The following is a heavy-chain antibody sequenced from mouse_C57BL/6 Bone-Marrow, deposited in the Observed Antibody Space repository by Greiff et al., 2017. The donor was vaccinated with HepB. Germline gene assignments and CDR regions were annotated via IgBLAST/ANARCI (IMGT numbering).Heavy chain of an antibody. V-gene: IGHV5-17*01. CDR2: ISSGSSTI. CDR1: GFTFSDYG. CDR3: ARPITTVVGWYFDV. D-gene: IGHD1-1*01. Sequence: EVKVVESGGGLVKPGGSLKLSCAASGFTFSDYGMHWVRQAPEKGLEWVAYISSGSSTIYYADTVKGRFTISRDNAKNTLFLQMTSLRSEDTAMYYCARPITTVVGWYFDVWGTGTTVTVSS. J-gene: IGHJ1*03.